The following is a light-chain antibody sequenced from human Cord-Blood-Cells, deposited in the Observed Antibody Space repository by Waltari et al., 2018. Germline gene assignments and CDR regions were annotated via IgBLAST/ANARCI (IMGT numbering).Light chain of an antibody. CDR3: QQYGSSPPT. V-gene: IGKV3-20*01. J-gene: IGKJ1*01. CDR2: GAS. Sequence: EIVLTQSPGTLSLSPGERATLSCRASQSVSSSYLAWYQQKPGQAPRLLIYGASSRATCIPDRFSGSGSGTDFTLTISRLEPEDFAVYDCQQYGSSPPTFGQGTKVEIK. CDR1: QSVSSSY.